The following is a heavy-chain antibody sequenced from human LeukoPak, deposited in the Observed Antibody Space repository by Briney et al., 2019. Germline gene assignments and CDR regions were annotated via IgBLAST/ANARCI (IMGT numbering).Heavy chain of an antibody. CDR1: GFTFSSYS. CDR2: ISSSSSYI. Sequence: GGSLRLSCAASGFTFSSYSMNWVRQAPGKGLEWVSSISSSSSYIYYADSVKGRFTISRDNAKNSLYLQMDSLRAEDTAVYYCASGIQLWAYFDYWGQGTLVAVSS. J-gene: IGHJ4*02. V-gene: IGHV3-21*01. CDR3: ASGIQLWAYFDY. D-gene: IGHD5-18*01.